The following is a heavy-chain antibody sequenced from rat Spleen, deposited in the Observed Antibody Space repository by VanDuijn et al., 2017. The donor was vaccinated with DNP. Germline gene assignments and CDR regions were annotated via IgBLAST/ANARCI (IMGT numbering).Heavy chain of an antibody. J-gene: IGHJ3*01. CDR1: GYTFTTYY. D-gene: IGHD1-9*01. CDR3: TRGTTGITPFAY. V-gene: IGHV1-43*01. CDR2: INTGSGGT. Sequence: QVQLQQSGAGVAKPGSSVKISCKASGYTFTTYYIGWIKQTTGQGLDYIGYINTGSGGTNFNEKFKGKATLTVDKSSNTAFMQLSSLTPDDSAVYYCTRGTTGITPFAYWGQGTLVTVSS.